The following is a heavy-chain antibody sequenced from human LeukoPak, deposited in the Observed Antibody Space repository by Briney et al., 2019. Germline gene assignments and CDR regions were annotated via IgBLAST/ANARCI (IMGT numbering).Heavy chain of an antibody. CDR3: ARDERGYCSSTNCYAAVDY. CDR2: ISSSSSYI. Sequence: GGSLRLSCAASGFTFSTYSTNWVRQAPGKGLEWVSSISSSSSYIYYADSVKGRFTISRDNAKNSLYLQMNSLRAEDTAVYYCARDERGYCSSTNCYAAVDYWGQGTLVTVSS. D-gene: IGHD2-2*01. CDR1: GFTFSTYS. J-gene: IGHJ4*02. V-gene: IGHV3-21*01.